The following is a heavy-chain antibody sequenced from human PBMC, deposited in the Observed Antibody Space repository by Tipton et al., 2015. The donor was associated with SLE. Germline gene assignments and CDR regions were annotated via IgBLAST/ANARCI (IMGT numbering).Heavy chain of an antibody. Sequence: GSLRLSCAASGFSLSIYSMNWVRQTPGKGLEWLSYISDSSSTIIYGDSVKGRFTISRDNAKNSLYLQMNSLRVEDTAVYYCARDLHWGFDYWGQGTLVTVSS. CDR3: ARDLHWGFDY. V-gene: IGHV3-48*01. J-gene: IGHJ4*02. D-gene: IGHD3-16*01. CDR1: GFSLSIYS. CDR2: ISDSSSTI.